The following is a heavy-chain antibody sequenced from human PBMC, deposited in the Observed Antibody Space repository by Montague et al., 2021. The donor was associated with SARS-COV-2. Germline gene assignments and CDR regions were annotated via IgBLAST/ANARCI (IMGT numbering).Heavy chain of an antibody. V-gene: IGHV4-61*02. D-gene: IGHD1-7*01. CDR3: ARSRPFNRNYYKGGFDV. Sequence: TLSLTCTVSGDSINSGNYYWSWIRQPAGKGLEWVGRISSSGSPNSTPSLRGRVIISIDASKNQFSLRLTSLTAADTAVYYCARSRPFNRNYYKGGFDVWGQGTMVAVSS. CDR1: GDSINSGNYY. CDR2: ISSSGSP. J-gene: IGHJ3*01.